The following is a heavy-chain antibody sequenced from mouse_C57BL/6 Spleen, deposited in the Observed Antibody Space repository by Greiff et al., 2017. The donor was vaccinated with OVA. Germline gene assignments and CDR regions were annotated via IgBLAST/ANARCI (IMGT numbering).Heavy chain of an antibody. V-gene: IGHV5-6*01. D-gene: IGHD1-1*01. CDR3: ARPDYYGSREAWFAY. Sequence: EVKVVESGGDLVKPGGSLKLSCAASGFTFSSYGMSWVRQTPDKRLEWVATISSGGSYTYYPDSVKGRFTISSDNAKNTLYLQMSSLKSEDTALYYCARPDYYGSREAWFAYWGQGTLVTVSA. CDR1: GFTFSSYG. CDR2: ISSGGSYT. J-gene: IGHJ3*01.